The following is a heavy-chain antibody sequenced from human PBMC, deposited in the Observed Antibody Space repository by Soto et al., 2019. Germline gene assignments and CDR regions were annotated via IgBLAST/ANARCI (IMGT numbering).Heavy chain of an antibody. CDR3: ASGRYYYDSSGYYRDAFDI. CDR2: ISAYNGNT. CDR1: GYTFTGYG. Sequence: ASVKVSCKASGYTFTGYGISWVRQAPGQGLEWMGWISAYNGNTNYAQKLQGRVTMTTDTSTSTAYMELRSLRSDDTAVYYCASGRYYYDSSGYYRDAFDIWGQGIMVTVS. D-gene: IGHD3-22*01. J-gene: IGHJ3*02. V-gene: IGHV1-18*04.